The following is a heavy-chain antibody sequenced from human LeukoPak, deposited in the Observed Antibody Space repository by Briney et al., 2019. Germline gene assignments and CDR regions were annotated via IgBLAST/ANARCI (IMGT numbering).Heavy chain of an antibody. V-gene: IGHV4-4*08. D-gene: IGHD6-19*01. CDR3: VRRDTGWNYFDY. Sequence: SETLSLTCAVSGGSINSHYWGWIRQPPGKGLQWIGDIYSTGKNNYNPSLTSRVTISLDSSKSHLSLNLPSVLAADTAIYYCVRRDTGWNYFDYWGQGILVTVSS. CDR2: IYSTGKN. J-gene: IGHJ4*02. CDR1: GGSINSHY.